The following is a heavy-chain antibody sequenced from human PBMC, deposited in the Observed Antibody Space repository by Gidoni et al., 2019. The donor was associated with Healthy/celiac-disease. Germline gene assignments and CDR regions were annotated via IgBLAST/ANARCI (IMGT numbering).Heavy chain of an antibody. Sequence: QVQLQESAPGLVKPSGTLSLTCAVSGGSLSSSNWWSWVRQPPGKGLEWIGEIYHSGSTNYNPSLKSRVTISVDKSKNQFSLKLSSVTAADTAVYYCARAPLRVREDDDAFDIWGQGTMVTVSS. V-gene: IGHV4-4*02. J-gene: IGHJ3*02. CDR1: GGSLSSSNW. D-gene: IGHD3-10*01. CDR2: IYHSGST. CDR3: ARAPLRVREDDDAFDI.